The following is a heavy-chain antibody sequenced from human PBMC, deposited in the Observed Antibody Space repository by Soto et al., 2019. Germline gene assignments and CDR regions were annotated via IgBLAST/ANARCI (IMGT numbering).Heavy chain of an antibody. CDR2: ISDSGRST. Sequence: GGSLRLSCAACGFTFSKYSITWVRQAPWKGLEWVSGISDSGRSTFYADSVKGRFTISRDNVKDLVSLQMNSLRVEDTALYYSARKGYCSGGSCYSEQYFDTWGQRTPVTVSS. CDR1: GFTFSKYS. J-gene: IGHJ5*02. D-gene: IGHD2-15*01. CDR3: ARKGYCSGGSCYSEQYFDT. V-gene: IGHV3-23*01.